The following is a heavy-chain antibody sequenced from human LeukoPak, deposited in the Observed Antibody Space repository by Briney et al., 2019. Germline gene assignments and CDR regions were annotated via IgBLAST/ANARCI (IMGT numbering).Heavy chain of an antibody. CDR2: MNPNSGNT. D-gene: IGHD6-6*01. CDR3: ARGRCYSSSGWYYYYYMDV. J-gene: IGHJ6*03. V-gene: IGHV1-8*01. Sequence: ASVKVSCKASGYTFTSYDINWVRQATGQGLEWMGWMNPNSGNTGYAQKFQGRVTMTRNTSISTAYMELSSLRSEDTAVYYCARGRCYSSSGWYYYYYMDVWGKGTTVTVSS. CDR1: GYTFTSYD.